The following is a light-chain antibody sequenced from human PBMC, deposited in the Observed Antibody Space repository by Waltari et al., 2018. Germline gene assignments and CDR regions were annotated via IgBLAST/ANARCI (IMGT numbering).Light chain of an antibody. CDR2: KDD. Sequence: QPVLTLPPSASGTPGQVVSFSCSGSSSNVGNNYVYWYQQLPGTAPKLLIYKDDQRASGVPDRFFGSKSGTSASLVISGLRSEDEGHYTCATWDDSLNSWVFGGGTKLTIL. CDR1: SSNVGNNY. CDR3: ATWDDSLNSWV. V-gene: IGLV1-47*01. J-gene: IGLJ3*02.